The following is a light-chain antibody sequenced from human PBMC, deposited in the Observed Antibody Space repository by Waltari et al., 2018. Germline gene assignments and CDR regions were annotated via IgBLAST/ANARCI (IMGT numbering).Light chain of an antibody. CDR1: QGILDGSNNRNS. Sequence: DIVMTQSPDSLAVSLGERATINCKSSQGILDGSNNRNSLAWYQQKPRQSPNLLIYWASTRESGVPDRFSGSGSGTDFSLTISSLQAEDVAVYYCQQYYRVPLTFGGGTKIEIK. V-gene: IGKV4-1*01. CDR3: QQYYRVPLT. J-gene: IGKJ4*01. CDR2: WAS.